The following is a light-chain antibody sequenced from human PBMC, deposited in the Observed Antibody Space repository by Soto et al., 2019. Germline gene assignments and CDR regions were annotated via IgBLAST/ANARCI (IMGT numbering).Light chain of an antibody. J-gene: IGLJ1*01. CDR3: SSYAGSLYV. Sequence: QSALTQPPSASGSPGQSVTISCTGTSSDVGDYNYVSWYQQHPGKAPKLMINEVIKRPSGVPERFSGSKSGNTASLTVSGLQAEDEADYYCSSYAGSLYVFGTGTKLTVL. V-gene: IGLV2-8*01. CDR1: SSDVGDYNY. CDR2: EVI.